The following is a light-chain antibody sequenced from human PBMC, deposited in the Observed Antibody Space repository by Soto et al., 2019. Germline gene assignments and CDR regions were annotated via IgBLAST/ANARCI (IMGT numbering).Light chain of an antibody. CDR3: SSYAGSSTWV. CDR1: SSDVGGYNY. CDR2: EVS. Sequence: QSAPTQPPSASGSPGQSATISCTGTSSDVGGYNYVSWYQQYPGKAHKLMIYEVSKRPSGVPDRFSGSKSGNTASLTVSGLQAEDEADYYCSSYAGSSTWVFGGGTKLTVL. J-gene: IGLJ3*02. V-gene: IGLV2-8*01.